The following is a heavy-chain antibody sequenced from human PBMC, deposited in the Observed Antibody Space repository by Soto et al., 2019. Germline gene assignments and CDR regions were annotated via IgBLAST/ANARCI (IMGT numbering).Heavy chain of an antibody. CDR3: TRIGVIAPRWLARYYYGMDV. D-gene: IGHD2-15*01. CDR1: GFSLSTSGMC. J-gene: IGHJ6*02. V-gene: IGHV2-70*01. Sequence: SGPTLVTPTQTLTLTCTFSGFSLSTSGMCVSWIRQPPGKALEWLALIDWDDDKYYSTSLKTRLTISKDTSKNQVVLTMTNMDTAETATYYCTRIGVIAPRWLARYYYGMDVCFQRTTVTGSS. CDR2: IDWDDDK.